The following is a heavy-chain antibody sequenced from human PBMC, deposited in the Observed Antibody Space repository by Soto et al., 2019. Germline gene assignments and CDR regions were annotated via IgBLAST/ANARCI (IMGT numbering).Heavy chain of an antibody. CDR2: INAGNGNT. J-gene: IGHJ5*02. CDR3: ARGDIVLVPASEGNWFDP. D-gene: IGHD2-2*01. V-gene: IGHV1-3*01. Sequence: ASVKVSCKASGYTFTSYAMHWVRQAPGQRLEWMGWINAGNGNTNYAQRFQGRLRLTRDTSTSTVYMELRSLRFDDTAVYYCARGDIVLVPASEGNWFDPWGQGTLVTVSS. CDR1: GYTFTSYA.